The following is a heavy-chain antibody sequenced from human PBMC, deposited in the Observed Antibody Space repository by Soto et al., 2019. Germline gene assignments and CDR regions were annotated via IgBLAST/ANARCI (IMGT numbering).Heavy chain of an antibody. J-gene: IGHJ5*02. Sequence: ASVKVSCKASGYTFTSYGISWVRQAPGQGLEWMGWISAYNGNTNYAQKLQGRVTMTTDTSTSTAYMELRSLRSDDTAVYYCARDSPFLGELSFVEQNWFDPWGQGTLVTVSS. V-gene: IGHV1-18*04. CDR1: GYTFTSYG. D-gene: IGHD3-16*02. CDR3: ARDSPFLGELSFVEQNWFDP. CDR2: ISAYNGNT.